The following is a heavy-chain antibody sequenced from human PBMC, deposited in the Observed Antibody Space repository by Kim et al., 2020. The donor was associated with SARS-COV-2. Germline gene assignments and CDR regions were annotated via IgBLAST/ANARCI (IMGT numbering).Heavy chain of an antibody. V-gene: IGHV1-69*13. J-gene: IGHJ6*02. CDR3: ARAESDFWSGYGYYYYYGMDV. Sequence: SVKVSCKASGGTFSSYAISWVRQAPGQGLEWMGGIIPIFGTANYAQKFQGRVTITADESTSTAYMELSSLRSEDTAVYYCARAESDFWSGYGYYYYYGMDVWGQGTTVTVSS. CDR2: IIPIFGTA. CDR1: GGTFSSYA. D-gene: IGHD3-3*01.